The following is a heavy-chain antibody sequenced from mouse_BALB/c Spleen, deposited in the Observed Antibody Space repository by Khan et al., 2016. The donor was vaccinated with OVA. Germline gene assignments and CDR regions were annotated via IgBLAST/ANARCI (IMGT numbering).Heavy chain of an antibody. J-gene: IGHJ2*01. CDR3: ARIPIPPYYFDY. CDR2: INPSSGYT. CDR1: GYTFPNYT. Sequence: VQLQESGAELARPGASVKMSCKASGYTFPNYTMPWVKQRPGQGLEWIGYINPSSGYTNYNQNFNDKATLTTDRSSSTAYMQLSSLTSDDSAVYYCARIPIPPYYFDYWGQGTTLTVSS. V-gene: IGHV1-4*01.